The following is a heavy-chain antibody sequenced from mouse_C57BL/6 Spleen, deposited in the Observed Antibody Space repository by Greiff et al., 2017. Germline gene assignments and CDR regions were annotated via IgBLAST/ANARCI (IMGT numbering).Heavy chain of an antibody. CDR1: GYTFTSYW. CDR2: IDPSDSYT. V-gene: IGHV1-69*01. J-gene: IGHJ3*01. D-gene: IGHD1-1*01. CDR3: ARRRYNYGSSPWFAY. Sequence: QVQLQQPGAELVMPGASVKLSCKASGYTFTSYWMHWVKQRPGQGLEWIGEIDPSDSYTNYNQKFKGKSTLTVDKSSSTAYMQLSSLTSEDSAVYYCARRRYNYGSSPWFAYWGQGTLVTVSA.